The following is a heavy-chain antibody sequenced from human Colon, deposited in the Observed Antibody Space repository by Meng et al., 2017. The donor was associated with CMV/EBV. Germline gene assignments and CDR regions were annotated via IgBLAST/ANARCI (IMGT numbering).Heavy chain of an antibody. V-gene: IGHV3-23*01. D-gene: IGHD3-22*01. Sequence: GGSLRLSCAASGFTFSNCAMTWVRQAPGKRLEWVSAITTSGGGRYYAASVKGRFTISRDNAKNSLYLQMNSLRAEDTAVYYCARAYYDSSGCHDYWGQGTLVTVSS. CDR3: ARAYYDSSGCHDY. CDR2: ITTSGGGR. J-gene: IGHJ4*02. CDR1: GFTFSNCA.